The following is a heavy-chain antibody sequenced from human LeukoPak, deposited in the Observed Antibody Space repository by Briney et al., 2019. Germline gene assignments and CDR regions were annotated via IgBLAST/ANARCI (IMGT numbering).Heavy chain of an antibody. CDR1: GGSLSSYY. J-gene: IGHJ4*02. CDR2: IYYSGST. CDR3: TRDPSYSSGYYDY. Sequence: SGTLSLTCTVSGGSLSSYYWSWIRQPPGKGLEWIGYIYYSGSTNYNPSLKSRVTISVDTSKNQFSLKLSSVTAADMAVYYCTRDPSYSSGYYDYWGQGTLVTVSS. V-gene: IGHV4-59*12. D-gene: IGHD6-19*01.